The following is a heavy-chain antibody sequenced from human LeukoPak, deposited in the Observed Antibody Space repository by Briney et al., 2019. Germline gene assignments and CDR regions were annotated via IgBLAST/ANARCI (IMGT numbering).Heavy chain of an antibody. CDR3: ARHAVVTSIATFNWLDP. CDR2: IFDTGST. J-gene: IGHJ5*02. V-gene: IGHV4-39*01. CDR1: GGSISGSTYH. D-gene: IGHD2-21*02. Sequence: SETLSLTCSVSGGSISGSTYHWGWVRQSPGKGLEWIGSIFDTGSTYYNPSLESRVAMSVDTSKNQFSLNVSSVTAADAAIYYCARHAVVTSIATFNWLDPWGQGTLVTVSS.